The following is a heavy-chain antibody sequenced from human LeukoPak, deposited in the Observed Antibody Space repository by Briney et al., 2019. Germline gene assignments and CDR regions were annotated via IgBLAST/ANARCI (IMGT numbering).Heavy chain of an antibody. CDR3: ARRPRLGYYDSSGYYSGFDP. CDR2: IYYSGST. J-gene: IGHJ5*02. Sequence: SETLSLTCTVSGGSLSSSSYYWGRIRQPPGKGLEWIGSIYYSGSTYYNPSLKSRVTISVDTSKNQFSLKLSSVTAADTAVYYCARRPRLGYYDSSGYYSGFDPWGQGTLVTVSS. V-gene: IGHV4-39*01. D-gene: IGHD3-22*01. CDR1: GGSLSSSSYY.